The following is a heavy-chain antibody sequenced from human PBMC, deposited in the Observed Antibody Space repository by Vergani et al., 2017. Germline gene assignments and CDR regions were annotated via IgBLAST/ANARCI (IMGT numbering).Heavy chain of an antibody. CDR3: AKGGYYDSSGYSHFDY. CDR2: ISGSGGST. V-gene: IGHV3-23*01. CDR1: GFTFSSYA. Sequence: EVQLLESGGGLVQPGGSLRLSCAASGFTFSSYAMSWVRQAPGKGLEWVSAISGSGGSTYYADSVKGRFTISRDNSKNTLYLQMNSLRAEDTAVYYCAKGGYYDSSGYSHFDYWGQGTLVTVSS. J-gene: IGHJ4*02. D-gene: IGHD3-22*01.